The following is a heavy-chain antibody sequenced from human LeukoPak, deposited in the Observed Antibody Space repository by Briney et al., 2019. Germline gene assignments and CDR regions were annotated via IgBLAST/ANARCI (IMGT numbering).Heavy chain of an antibody. J-gene: IGHJ4*02. V-gene: IGHV4-59*01. Sequence: SETLSLTCSVPGGSISDYYWSWIRQPPGKGLEWIGYNYYSESTNYIPSLKSRITVSADTSRKQLPLKLSTVTAADTAISYCARGGPSYYDSSGSDYWGQGTLVTASS. CDR2: NYYSEST. CDR1: GGSISDYY. CDR3: ARGGPSYYDSSGSDY. D-gene: IGHD3-22*01.